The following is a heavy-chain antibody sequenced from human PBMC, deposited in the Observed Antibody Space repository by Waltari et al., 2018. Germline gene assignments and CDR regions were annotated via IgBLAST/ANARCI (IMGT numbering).Heavy chain of an antibody. CDR1: GFTFSGSA. Sequence: EVQLVESGGGLVQPGGSLKLSCAASGFTFSGSAMHWVRQASGKGLEWVGRIRSKANSYATAYAVSVKGRFTISRDDSKNTAYLQMNSLKTEDTAVYYCTTRPPGIAAAGSRRIFDYWGQGTLVTVSS. CDR3: TTRPPGIAAAGSRRIFDY. CDR2: IRSKANSYAT. D-gene: IGHD6-13*01. J-gene: IGHJ4*02. V-gene: IGHV3-73*01.